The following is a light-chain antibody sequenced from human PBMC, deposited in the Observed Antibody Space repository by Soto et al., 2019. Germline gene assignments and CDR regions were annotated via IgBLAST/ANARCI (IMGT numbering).Light chain of an antibody. V-gene: IGKV1-9*01. J-gene: IGKJ1*01. CDR2: AAS. Sequence: IQLTHSPSSLSAYAGDRVTITCRASQAISRYLAWYQQKPGNAPNLLIYAASTLRSGVSSRFSGSASGTDFTLTISNLRPEDSATYYCHQSNSYPWTFGQGTKVDI. CDR1: QAISRY. CDR3: HQSNSYPWT.